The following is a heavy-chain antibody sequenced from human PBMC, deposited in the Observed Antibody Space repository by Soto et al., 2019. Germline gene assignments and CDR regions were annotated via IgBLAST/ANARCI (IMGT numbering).Heavy chain of an antibody. V-gene: IGHV4-31*03. CDR3: ARSDYGGKDYFDY. Sequence: SETLSLTCTVSGGSISSGGYYWSWIRQHPGKGLEWIGYIYYSGSTYYNPSLKSRVTISVDTSKNQFSLKLSSVTAADTAVYYCARSDYGGKDYFDYWGQGTLVTVSS. D-gene: IGHD4-17*01. CDR1: GGSISSGGYY. CDR2: IYYSGST. J-gene: IGHJ4*02.